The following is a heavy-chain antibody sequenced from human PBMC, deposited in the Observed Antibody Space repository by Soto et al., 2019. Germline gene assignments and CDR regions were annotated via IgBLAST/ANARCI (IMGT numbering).Heavy chain of an antibody. CDR2: IYYSGTT. CDR1: GGSVSSGSDY. CDR3: ARARWFFDN. D-gene: IGHD2-15*01. Sequence: SETLSLTCTVSGGSVSSGSDYWIWIRQPPGKGLEWIGCIYYSGTTNYIPSLKSRVTISIDTSKNQFSLKLSSVTAADTAVYYRARARWFFDNWGQGTLVTV. J-gene: IGHJ4*02. V-gene: IGHV4-61*01.